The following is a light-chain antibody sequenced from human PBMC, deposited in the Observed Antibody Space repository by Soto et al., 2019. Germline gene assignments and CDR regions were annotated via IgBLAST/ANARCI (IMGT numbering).Light chain of an antibody. CDR1: SSNIGSNT. CDR3: AAWDDSLHGPVDV. Sequence: QSVLTQPPSASGTPGQRVTISCSGSSSNIGSNTVNWYQQLPGTAPKLLIYSNNQRPSGVPDRFSGSKSGTSASLAISGLQSEDEADYYCAAWDDSLHGPVDVFGTGTKLTVL. V-gene: IGLV1-44*01. CDR2: SNN. J-gene: IGLJ1*01.